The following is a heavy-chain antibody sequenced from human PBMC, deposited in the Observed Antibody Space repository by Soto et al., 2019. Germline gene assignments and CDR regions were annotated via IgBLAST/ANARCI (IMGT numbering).Heavy chain of an antibody. Sequence: QVQLVESGGGVVQPGRSLRLSCPASGFTFSSCAMHWVRQAPGKGLEWVALISYDGSNKYYADSVKGRFTISRDNSKNTLYLQMNSLRAEDTAVYYCARDKRDLRFLEWSYYFDYWGQGTLVTVSS. V-gene: IGHV3-30-3*01. CDR2: ISYDGSNK. CDR3: ARDKRDLRFLEWSYYFDY. D-gene: IGHD3-3*01. J-gene: IGHJ4*02. CDR1: GFTFSSCA.